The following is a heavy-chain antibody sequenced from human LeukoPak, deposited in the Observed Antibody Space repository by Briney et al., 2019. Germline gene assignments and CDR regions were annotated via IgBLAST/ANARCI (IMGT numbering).Heavy chain of an antibody. D-gene: IGHD3-22*01. CDR2: IIPIFGTA. J-gene: IGHJ3*02. V-gene: IGHV1-69*05. CDR1: GGTFSSYA. Sequence: GSSVKVSCKASGGTFSSYAIRWVRQAPGQGLEWMGRIIPIFGTANYAQKFQGRVTITTDESTSTAYMELSSLRSEDTAVYYCARAHYYDSSGYLIWGQGTMVTVSS. CDR3: ARAHYYDSSGYLI.